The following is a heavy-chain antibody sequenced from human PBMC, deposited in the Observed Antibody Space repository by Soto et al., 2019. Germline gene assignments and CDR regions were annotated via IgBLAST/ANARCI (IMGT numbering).Heavy chain of an antibody. Sequence: GGSLRLSCAASGFTVSSNYMSWVRQAPGKGLEWVSVIYSGGSTYYADSVKGRFTISRDNSKNTLYLQMNSLRAEDTAMYYCASSSYCSSTSCYAFDIWGQGTMVTVSS. CDR1: GFTVSSNY. J-gene: IGHJ3*02. V-gene: IGHV3-53*01. CDR3: ASSSYCSSTSCYAFDI. CDR2: IYSGGST. D-gene: IGHD2-2*01.